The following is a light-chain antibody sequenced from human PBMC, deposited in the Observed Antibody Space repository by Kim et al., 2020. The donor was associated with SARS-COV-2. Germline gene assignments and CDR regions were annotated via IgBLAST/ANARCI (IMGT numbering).Light chain of an antibody. CDR3: QQYSSSPHT. CDR2: GAS. Sequence: PGEMATLSCRASQSVNNNYVAWYQQKPGQAPRLLIYGASNRAIGIPDRFSGSGSGTDFTLTIRRLEPEDFAVYYCQQYSSSPHTFGQGTKVDIK. V-gene: IGKV3-20*01. CDR1: QSVNNNY. J-gene: IGKJ1*01.